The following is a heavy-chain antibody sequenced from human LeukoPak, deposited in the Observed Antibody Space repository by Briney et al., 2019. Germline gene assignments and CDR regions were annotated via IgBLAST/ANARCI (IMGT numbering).Heavy chain of an antibody. Sequence: GSLRLSCAASGFTVSSNYMSWVRQPPGKGLEWIGSIYYSGSTYYNPSLKSRVTISVDTSKNQFSLKLSSVTAADTAVYYCARVPRVVILPVYFDYWGQGTLVTVSS. D-gene: IGHD3-3*01. CDR2: IYYSGST. J-gene: IGHJ4*02. V-gene: IGHV4-39*07. CDR1: GFTVSSNY. CDR3: ARVPRVVILPVYFDY.